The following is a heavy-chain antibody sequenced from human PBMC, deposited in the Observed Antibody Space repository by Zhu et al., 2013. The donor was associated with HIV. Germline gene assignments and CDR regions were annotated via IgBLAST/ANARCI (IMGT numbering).Heavy chain of an antibody. CDR2: INPSGGST. CDR3: ARDRDAREYYDFWSGYPDY. D-gene: IGHD3-3*01. Sequence: QVQLVQSGAEVKKPGASVKVSCKASGYTFTSYYMHWVRQAPGQGLEWMGIINPSGGSTSYAQKFQGRVTMTRDTSTSTVYMELSSLRSEDTAVYYCARDRDAREYYDFWSGYPDYWGQGTLVTVSS. V-gene: IGHV1-46*01. J-gene: IGHJ4*02. CDR1: GYTFTSYY.